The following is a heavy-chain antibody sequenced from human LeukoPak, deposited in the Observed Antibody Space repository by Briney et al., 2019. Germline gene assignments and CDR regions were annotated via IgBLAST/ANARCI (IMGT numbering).Heavy chain of an antibody. CDR2: ISTSGTDR. V-gene: IGHV3-11*01. CDR1: GFTFRDYD. Sequence: GGSLRLSCAASGFTFRDYDMVWVGEAPGKGLEWVSYISTSGTDRYYTGSVRGRFTISRDNAKDSLFLQMNSLRAEDTAVYYCARHSLNTATLAAAFHIWGQGTTVTVCS. J-gene: IGHJ3*02. CDR3: ARHSLNTATLAAAFHI. D-gene: IGHD4-17*01.